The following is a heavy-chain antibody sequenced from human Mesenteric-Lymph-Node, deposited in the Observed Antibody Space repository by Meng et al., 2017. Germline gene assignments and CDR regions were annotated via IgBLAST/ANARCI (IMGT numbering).Heavy chain of an antibody. CDR2: VWYDGSKK. D-gene: IGHD3-16*01. J-gene: IGHJ1*01. Sequence: VEGVESGGGVVQPGRSLRLSWAASGFIFSSYGMHWVRQAPGKGLEWVAVVWYDGSKKYYGDSVKGRFTISRDNSEKMLYLQMNSLRAEDTAVYYCARDSYGGVNSHWGQGTLVTVSS. CDR1: GFIFSSYG. V-gene: IGHV3-33*01. CDR3: ARDSYGGVNSH.